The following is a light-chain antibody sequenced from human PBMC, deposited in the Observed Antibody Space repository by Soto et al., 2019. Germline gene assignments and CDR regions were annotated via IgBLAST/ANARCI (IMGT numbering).Light chain of an antibody. J-gene: IGKJ2*01. CDR1: QSVRNNF. Sequence: EIVLTQSPGTLSLSPGERATLSCRASQSVRNNFLSWYQQRPGQAPRLLIYLASTWAAGIPDRFSGSGSGTDFTLTISRLEPEDFAVYYCQQYGDSPPRYTFGQGTKLEI. V-gene: IGKV3-20*01. CDR2: LAS. CDR3: QQYGDSPPRYT.